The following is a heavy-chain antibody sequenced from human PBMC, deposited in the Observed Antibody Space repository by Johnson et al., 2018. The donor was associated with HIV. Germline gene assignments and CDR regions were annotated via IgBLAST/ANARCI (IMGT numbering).Heavy chain of an antibody. V-gene: IGHV3-30*04. CDR1: GFTFSSYA. CDR2: ISYDGSNK. Sequence: VQLVESGGGLVKPGGSLRLSCAASGFTFSSYAMHWVRQAPGKGLEWVAVISYDGSNKYYADSVKGRFTISRDNSKNTLYLQMNSLRAEDTAVYYCASSAFDIWGQGTMVTVSS. CDR3: ASSAFDI. J-gene: IGHJ3*02.